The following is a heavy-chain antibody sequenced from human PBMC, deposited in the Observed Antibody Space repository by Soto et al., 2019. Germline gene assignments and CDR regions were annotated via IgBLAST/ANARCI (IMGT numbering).Heavy chain of an antibody. D-gene: IGHD6-19*01. CDR3: ATIDSSGWYNYYYGMDV. Sequence: SVKVSCKASGGPFSSYGISWVRQAPGQGLEWMGGIIPIFGTANYAQKFQGRVTITADESTSTAYMELSSLRSEDTAVYYCATIDSSGWYNYYYGMDVWGQGTTVTVSS. V-gene: IGHV1-69*13. CDR1: GGPFSSYG. J-gene: IGHJ6*02. CDR2: IIPIFGTA.